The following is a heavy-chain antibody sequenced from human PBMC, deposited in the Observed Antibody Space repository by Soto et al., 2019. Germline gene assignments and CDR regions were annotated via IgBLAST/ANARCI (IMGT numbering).Heavy chain of an antibody. V-gene: IGHV3-21*01. J-gene: IGHJ6*02. CDR1: GFTFSTYS. CDR2: ISSSSSYI. D-gene: IGHD5-12*01. CDR3: ARDGWRGAVATPGSYYYYGMDV. Sequence: KPGGSLRLSCAASGFTFSTYSMNWVRQAPGKGLEWVSSISSSSSYIYYADSVKGRFTISRDNAKNSLYLQMNSLRAEDTAVYYCARDGWRGAVATPGSYYYYGMDVWGQGTTVTVSS.